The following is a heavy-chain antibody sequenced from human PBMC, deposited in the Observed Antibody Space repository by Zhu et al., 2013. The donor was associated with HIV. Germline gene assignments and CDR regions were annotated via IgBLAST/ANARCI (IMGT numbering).Heavy chain of an antibody. J-gene: IGHJ4*01. V-gene: IGHV4-38-2*02. D-gene: IGHD3-3*01. CDR3: ARQVPHYDFGVVILFDY. Sequence: QVQLQESGPGLVKPSETLSLTCTVSGYFISSDYYWGWIRQPPGKGLEWIGSVYHSGNTYYSPSLKSRVTISVDTSKNQFSLKLTSVTAADTAVYYCARQVPHYDFGVVILFDYWARNPGHRLL. CDR2: VYHSGNT. CDR1: GYFISSDYY.